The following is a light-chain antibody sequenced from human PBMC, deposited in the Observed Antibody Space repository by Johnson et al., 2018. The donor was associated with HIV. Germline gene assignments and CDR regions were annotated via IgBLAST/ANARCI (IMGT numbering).Light chain of an antibody. CDR1: SSNIGNNY. J-gene: IGLJ1*01. CDR2: ENN. Sequence: QSVLTQPPSVSAAPGQKVTISCSGSSSNIGNNYVSWYQQLPGTAPKLLIYENNKRPSGIPDRFSGSQSGPSATLGITGLQTGDEADYYCGTWDNSLSGTYVFGTGTKVTVL. V-gene: IGLV1-51*02. CDR3: GTWDNSLSGTYV.